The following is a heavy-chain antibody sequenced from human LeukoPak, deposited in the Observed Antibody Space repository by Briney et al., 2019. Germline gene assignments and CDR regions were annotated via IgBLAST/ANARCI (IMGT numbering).Heavy chain of an antibody. Sequence: PGGSLRLSCAASGXTFANYAMSWVRQAPGKGLEWVSSINGDGGSTYYADSVKGRFTISRDNSKNTLCLQMNSLRAEDTAVYYCAKYYYDGDTYSFDYWGQGTLVTVSS. CDR3: AKYYYDGDTYSFDY. D-gene: IGHD3-22*01. CDR2: INGDGGST. J-gene: IGHJ4*02. CDR1: GXTFANYA. V-gene: IGHV3-23*01.